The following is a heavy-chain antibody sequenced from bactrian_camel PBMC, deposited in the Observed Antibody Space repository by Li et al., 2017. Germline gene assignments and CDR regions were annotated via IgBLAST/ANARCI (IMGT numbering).Heavy chain of an antibody. J-gene: IGHJ4*01. CDR1: GYHHSAYC. CDR2: IGTNGVA. D-gene: IGHD7*01. CDR3: AAANGRDGGGGACVRDLDRYNY. V-gene: IGHV3S6*01. Sequence: QVQLVESGGKTVQTGGSLRLSCQASGYHHSAYCLAWFRQAPGKAREGVAGIGTNGVAAAADSVKGRFTISRDSAKTTLFLEMNSLKPDDTAMYYCAAANGRDGGGGACVRDLDRYNYWGQGTQVTVS.